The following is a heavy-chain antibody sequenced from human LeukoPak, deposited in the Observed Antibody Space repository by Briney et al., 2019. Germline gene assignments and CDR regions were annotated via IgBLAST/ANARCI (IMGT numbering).Heavy chain of an antibody. V-gene: IGHV1-69*05. CDR3: ARETLDSGDYYYFDY. CDR2: IIPIFGTA. Sequence: ASVKVSCKASGGTFSSYAISWVRQAPGQGLEWMGGIIPIFGTANYAQEFQGRVTITRDTSATTAYMELSSLRSEDMAVYYCARETLDSGDYYYFDYWGQGTLVTVSS. CDR1: GGTFSSYA. J-gene: IGHJ4*02. D-gene: IGHD3-22*01.